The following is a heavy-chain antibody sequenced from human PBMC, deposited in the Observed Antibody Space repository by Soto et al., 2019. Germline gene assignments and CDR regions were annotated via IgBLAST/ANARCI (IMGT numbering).Heavy chain of an antibody. J-gene: IGHJ4*02. V-gene: IGHV3-11*06. D-gene: IGHD3-3*01. CDR3: ASAYDFWSGYPRPFDY. CDR2: ISSSSSYA. Sequence: GGSLRLSCAASGFTFSDYYMSWIRQAPGKGLEWVSYISSSSSYANYADSVKGRFTISRDNAKNSLYLQMNSLRAEDTAVYYCASAYDFWSGYPRPFDYWGQGTLVTVSS. CDR1: GFTFSDYY.